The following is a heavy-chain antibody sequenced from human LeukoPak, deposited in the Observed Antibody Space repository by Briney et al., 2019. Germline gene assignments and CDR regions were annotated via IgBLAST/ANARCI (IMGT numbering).Heavy chain of an antibody. CDR1: GYTFTSYG. CDR2: INPNSGGT. CDR3: ARGARRSSYYYGMDV. D-gene: IGHD6-6*01. V-gene: IGHV1-2*02. Sequence: ASVKVSCKASGYTFTSYGISWVRQAPGQGLEWMGWINPNSGGTNYAQKFQGRVTMTRDTSISTAYMELSRLRSDDTAVYYCARGARRSSYYYGMDVWGQGTTVTVSS. J-gene: IGHJ6*02.